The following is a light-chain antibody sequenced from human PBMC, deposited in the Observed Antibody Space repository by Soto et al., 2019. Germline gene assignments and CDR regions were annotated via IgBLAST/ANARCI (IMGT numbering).Light chain of an antibody. CDR2: GAS. CDR1: QSVSSSY. CDR3: QQYGSSRT. Sequence: EIVLTQSPGTLSLSPGERATLSCRASQSVSSSYLAWYQQKPGQAPRLLIYGASSRPTDIPDRFSGSGSGTDFTLTISRLEPEEFAVYYCQQYGSSRTFGQGTKVEIK. J-gene: IGKJ1*01. V-gene: IGKV3-20*01.